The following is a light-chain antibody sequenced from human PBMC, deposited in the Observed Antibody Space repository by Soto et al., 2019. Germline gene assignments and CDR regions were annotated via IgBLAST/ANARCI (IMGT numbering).Light chain of an antibody. CDR2: DVN. CDR1: SSDVGGYNY. Sequence: QSARTQPPSASGSPGQSVTISGTGTSSDVGGYNYVSWYQQHPGKAHKVMIYDVNKRPSGVPDRFSGSKSGNTGSLTVSGLQAEDEADYYCSSHAGSDNPFGLGTGTKVTVL. CDR3: SSHAGSDNPFG. J-gene: IGLJ1*01. V-gene: IGLV2-8*01.